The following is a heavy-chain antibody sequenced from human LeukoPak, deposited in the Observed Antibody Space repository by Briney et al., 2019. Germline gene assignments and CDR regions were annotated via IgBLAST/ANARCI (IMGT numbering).Heavy chain of an antibody. J-gene: IGHJ5*02. CDR3: ARDWGRGYSYGSSYDWFDP. V-gene: IGHV3-30*04. CDR2: ISYDGSNK. D-gene: IGHD5-18*01. CDR1: GFTFSSYA. Sequence: GGSLRLSCAASGFTFSSYAMHWVRQAPGKGLEWVAVISYDGSNKYYADSVKGRFTISRDNSKNTLYLQMNSLRAEDTAVYYCARDWGRGYSYGSSYDWFDPWGQGTLVTVSS.